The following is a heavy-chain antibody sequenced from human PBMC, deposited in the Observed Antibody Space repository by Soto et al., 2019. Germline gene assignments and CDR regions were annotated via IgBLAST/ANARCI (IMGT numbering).Heavy chain of an antibody. CDR2: ISYDGNNK. CDR1: EFTFSSYG. V-gene: IGHV3-30*18. J-gene: IGHJ3*02. Sequence: GGSLRLSCAASEFTFSSYGMHWVRQAPGKGLEWLSVISYDGNNKYYSDSVKGRFTISRDNSKNTLYLQMNSLRGEDTAVYYCAKDRAFWSGTHDAFDIWGQGTMVTVSS. D-gene: IGHD3-3*01. CDR3: AKDRAFWSGTHDAFDI.